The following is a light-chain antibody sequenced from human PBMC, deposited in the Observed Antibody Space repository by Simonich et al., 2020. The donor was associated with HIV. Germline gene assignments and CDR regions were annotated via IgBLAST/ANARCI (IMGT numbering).Light chain of an antibody. CDR3: QQYYDTPYT. Sequence: DIVMTQSPDSLAVSLGERATINCKSSQSVLYSSNNKNYLVWYQQKPGQPPKLLIYGASTRESGVPDRFSGSGSGTDFTLTISSLQAEDVAVYYCQQYYDTPYTFGQGTKLEIK. J-gene: IGKJ2*01. V-gene: IGKV4-1*01. CDR2: GAS. CDR1: QSVLYSSNNKNY.